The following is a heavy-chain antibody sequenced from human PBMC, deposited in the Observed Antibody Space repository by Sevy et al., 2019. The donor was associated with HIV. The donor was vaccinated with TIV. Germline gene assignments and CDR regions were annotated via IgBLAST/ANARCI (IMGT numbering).Heavy chain of an antibody. Sequence: GGSLRLSCAASGFTFSSYNMNWVRQAPGKGLEWISSITGDSSYMYDADSVKGRFTISRDNAKNSLYLHMNGLRAEDTAVYYCARDRPTLNYHASSGYNCYFDSWGQGTLVTVSS. V-gene: IGHV3-21*01. D-gene: IGHD3-22*01. CDR2: ITGDSSYM. CDR1: GFTFSSYN. J-gene: IGHJ4*02. CDR3: ARDRPTLNYHASSGYNCYFDS.